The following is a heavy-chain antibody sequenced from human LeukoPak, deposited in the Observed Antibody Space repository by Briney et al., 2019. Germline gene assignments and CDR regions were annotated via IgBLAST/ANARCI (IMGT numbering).Heavy chain of an antibody. D-gene: IGHD2-2*01. V-gene: IGHV3-64*01. Sequence: PGGSLRLSCAASGFTFSSYAMHWVRQAPGKGLEYVSAISSNGGSTYYANSVKGRFTISRDNSKNTLYLQMGSLRAEDTAVYYCAREKVIGMTYQLEYYYYYMDVWGKGTTVTVSS. J-gene: IGHJ6*03. CDR3: AREKVIGMTYQLEYYYYYMDV. CDR2: ISSNGGST. CDR1: GFTFSSYA.